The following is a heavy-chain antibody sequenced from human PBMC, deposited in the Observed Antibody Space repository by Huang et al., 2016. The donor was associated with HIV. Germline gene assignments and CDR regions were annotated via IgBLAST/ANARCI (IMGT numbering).Heavy chain of an antibody. D-gene: IGHD1-1*01. CDR1: GFTFSTNP. Sequence: QVHLVESGGGVVQPGRSLRLSCAASGFTFSTNPIHWVRQGPGQGLEWVAVISHDGSTKFYAESVKGRSAISRDNSKNMVYLQIYRLRVEDTGVYYWAREKGLEDWGQGTLVTVSS. J-gene: IGHJ4*02. CDR3: AREKGLED. V-gene: IGHV3-30*09. CDR2: ISHDGSTK.